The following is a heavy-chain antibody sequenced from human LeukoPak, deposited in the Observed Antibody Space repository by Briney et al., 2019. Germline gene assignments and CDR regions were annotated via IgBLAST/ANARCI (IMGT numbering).Heavy chain of an antibody. CDR1: GGSISSSSYY. D-gene: IGHD1-26*01. V-gene: IGHV4-39*01. Sequence: SETLSLTCTVSGGSISSSSYYWGWIRQPPGKGLEWIGSIYYSGSTYYNPSLKSRVTISVDTSKNQFSLKLSSVTAADTAVYYCASGSYYVHGAFDIWGQGTMVTVSS. J-gene: IGHJ3*02. CDR3: ASGSYYVHGAFDI. CDR2: IYYSGST.